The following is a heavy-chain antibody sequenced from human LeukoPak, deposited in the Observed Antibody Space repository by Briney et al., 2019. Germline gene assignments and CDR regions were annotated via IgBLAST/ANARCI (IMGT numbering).Heavy chain of an antibody. D-gene: IGHD5-18*01. Sequence: SETLSLTCTVSGGSISSYYWSWIRQPPGKGLEWIGYIYYSGSTNYNPSLKSRVTISVDTSNNKFSLKLSSVTAADTAVYFCARHSPKRIYGYERDYWGQGTLVTVSS. J-gene: IGHJ4*02. CDR2: IYYSGST. CDR3: ARHSPKRIYGYERDY. CDR1: GGSISSYY. V-gene: IGHV4-59*08.